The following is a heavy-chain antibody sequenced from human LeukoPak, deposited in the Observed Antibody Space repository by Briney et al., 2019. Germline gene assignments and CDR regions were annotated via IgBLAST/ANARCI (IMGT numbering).Heavy chain of an antibody. CDR2: INSDGSST. Sequence: PGRSLRLSCAASGFTFSSYWMHWVRQAPGKGLVGVSRINSDGSSTSYADSVKGRFTISRDNAKNSLYLQMNSLRDEDTAVYYCARDPKVYSYDSSTYSYFDYWGQGTLVTVSS. CDR3: ARDPKVYSYDSSTYSYFDY. V-gene: IGHV3-74*01. CDR1: GFTFSSYW. J-gene: IGHJ4*02. D-gene: IGHD3-22*01.